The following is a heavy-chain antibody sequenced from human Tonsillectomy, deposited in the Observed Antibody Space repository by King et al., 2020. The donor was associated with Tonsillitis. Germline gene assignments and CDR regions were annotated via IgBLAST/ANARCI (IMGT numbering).Heavy chain of an antibody. D-gene: IGHD3-22*01. V-gene: IGHV4-39*07. CDR1: GGSISSSSYY. J-gene: IGHJ3*02. CDR3: AGVISSGYRDAFDI. CDR2: IYYSAST. Sequence: LQLQESGPGLVKPSETLSLTCTVSGGSISSSSYYWGWIRQPPGQGLEWIGSIYYSASTYYNPSLKSRVTISVDTSKNQFSLKLSSVTAADTAVYYCAGVISSGYRDAFDIWGQGTMVTVSS.